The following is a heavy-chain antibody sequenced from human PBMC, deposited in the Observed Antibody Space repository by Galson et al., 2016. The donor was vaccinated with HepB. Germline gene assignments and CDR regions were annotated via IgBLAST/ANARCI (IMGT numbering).Heavy chain of an antibody. Sequence: SLRLSCAASGFTFSSYSMNWVRQAPGKGLEWVSSISSGSSYIYYADSVKGRFTISRDNAKNPLYLQMNSLRAEDTAVYYCARVRVGATFMDAFDIWGQGTMVTVSS. V-gene: IGHV3-21*01. D-gene: IGHD1-26*01. J-gene: IGHJ3*02. CDR2: ISSGSSYI. CDR3: ARVRVGATFMDAFDI. CDR1: GFTFSSYS.